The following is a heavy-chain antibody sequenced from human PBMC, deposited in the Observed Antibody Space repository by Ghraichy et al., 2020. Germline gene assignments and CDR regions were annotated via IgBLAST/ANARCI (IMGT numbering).Heavy chain of an antibody. V-gene: IGHV3-53*01. CDR1: GFTVSSNY. D-gene: IGHD3-22*01. Sequence: LTCAASGFTVSSNYMSWVRQAPGKGLEWVSVIYSGGSTYYADSVKGRFTISRDNSKNTLYLQMNSLRAEDTAVYYCAREGGSSGYYSLDYWGQGTLVTVSS. CDR3: AREGGSSGYYSLDY. J-gene: IGHJ4*02. CDR2: IYSGGST.